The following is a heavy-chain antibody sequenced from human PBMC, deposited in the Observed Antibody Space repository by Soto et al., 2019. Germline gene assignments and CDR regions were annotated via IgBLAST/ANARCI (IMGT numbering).Heavy chain of an antibody. CDR1: GYNFAGYW. Sequence: SCKGSGYNFAGYWIAWVRQMPGKGLELMGIIYPSDSDTRYRPSFQGQVTISADKSISSAYLQWSSLRASDTAMYYCARGGVSTRTFDYWGQGTPVTVSS. D-gene: IGHD3-3*01. V-gene: IGHV5-51*01. CDR2: IYPSDSDT. J-gene: IGHJ4*02. CDR3: ARGGVSTRTFDY.